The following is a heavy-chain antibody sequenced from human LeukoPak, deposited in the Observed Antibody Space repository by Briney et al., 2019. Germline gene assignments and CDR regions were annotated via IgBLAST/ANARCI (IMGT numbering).Heavy chain of an antibody. Sequence: PGGSLRLSCAASGFTFSSYGMHWVRQAPGKGLEWVAVIWYDGSNKYYADSVKGRFTISRDNSKNTLYLQMNSLRAEDTAVYYCANLQSYRSFDYWGQGTLVTVSS. J-gene: IGHJ4*02. CDR1: GFTFSSYG. CDR3: ANLQSYRSFDY. CDR2: IWYDGSNK. D-gene: IGHD3-16*02. V-gene: IGHV3-33*06.